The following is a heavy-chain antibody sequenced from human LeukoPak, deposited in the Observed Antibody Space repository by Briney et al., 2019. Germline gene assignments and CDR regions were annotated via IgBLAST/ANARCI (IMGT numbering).Heavy chain of an antibody. CDR1: GYTFTSYD. J-gene: IGHJ6*02. V-gene: IGHV1-8*01. CDR2: MNPNSGNT. CDR3: ARYYYDSSGYNYYYYYGMDV. Sequence: ASVKVSCKASGYTFTSYDINWVRQATGQGLEWMGWMNPNSGNTGYAQKFQGRVTMTRNTSISTAYMELSSLGSEDTAVYYCARYYYDSSGYNYYYYYGMDVWGQGTTVTVSS. D-gene: IGHD3-22*01.